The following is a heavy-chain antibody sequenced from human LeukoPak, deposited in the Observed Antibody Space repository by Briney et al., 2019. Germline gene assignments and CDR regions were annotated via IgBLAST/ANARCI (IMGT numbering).Heavy chain of an antibody. CDR1: GFTFSSYA. J-gene: IGHJ4*02. Sequence: GGSLRLSCAASGFTFSSYAMSWVRQAPGKGLEWVSAISGSGGSTYYADSVKGRFTISRDNSKNTLYLQMNSLRAEDTAVYYCAKDGITIFGVVTLFDYWGQGTLVTVSS. CDR2: ISGSGGST. V-gene: IGHV3-23*01. D-gene: IGHD3-3*01. CDR3: AKDGITIFGVVTLFDY.